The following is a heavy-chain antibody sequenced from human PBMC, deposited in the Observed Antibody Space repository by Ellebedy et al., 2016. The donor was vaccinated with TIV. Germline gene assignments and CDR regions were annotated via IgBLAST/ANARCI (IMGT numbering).Heavy chain of an antibody. D-gene: IGHD3-16*01. CDR1: GYTFTGYY. CDR2: INPHSGGT. V-gene: IGHV1-2*02. Sequence: ASVKVSCXASGYTFTGYYMNWVRQAPGQGLEWMGWINPHSGGTNYAQKFQGRVTMTRDTSISTGHMGLSRLTSDDTAVYYCARGINDNIWGTKGGASDIWGQGTMVTVSS. J-gene: IGHJ3*02. CDR3: ARGINDNIWGTKGGASDI.